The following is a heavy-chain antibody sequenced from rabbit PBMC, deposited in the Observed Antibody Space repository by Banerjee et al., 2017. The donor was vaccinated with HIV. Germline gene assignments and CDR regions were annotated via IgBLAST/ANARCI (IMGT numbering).Heavy chain of an antibody. CDR2: IDTGSGST. Sequence: QEQLQESGGGLFQPGGSLTLTCKASGFDFSSNAMCWVRQAPGEGLEWIGCIDTGSGSTLYVSWAKGRFTISKTSSTTVTLQMSSLTAADTASYFCAIDLAGVIGWNFNLWVPGTLVTVS. D-gene: IGHD4-1*01. V-gene: IGHV1S45*01. CDR1: GFDFSSNA. J-gene: IGHJ4*01. CDR3: AIDLAGVIGWNFNL.